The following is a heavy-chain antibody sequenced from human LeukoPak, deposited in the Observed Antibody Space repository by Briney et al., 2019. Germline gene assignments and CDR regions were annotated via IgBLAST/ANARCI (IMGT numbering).Heavy chain of an antibody. V-gene: IGHV3-30-3*01. D-gene: IGHD1-26*01. CDR2: MSYDGNNN. J-gene: IGHJ3*02. CDR1: GFTFLDYA. Sequence: GGSLRLSCVTSGFTFLDYAVHWVRQAPGKGLEWVAVMSYDGNNNYYVDSVKGRFTLSRDNAKNSLYLQMNGLRAEDTAVYYCARDRGTGGAFDIWGQGTMVTVSS. CDR3: ARDRGTGGAFDI.